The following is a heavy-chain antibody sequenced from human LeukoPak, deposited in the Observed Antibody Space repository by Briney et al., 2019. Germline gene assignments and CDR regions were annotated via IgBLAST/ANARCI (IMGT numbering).Heavy chain of an antibody. J-gene: IGHJ4*02. CDR2: ISGSGGST. CDR3: AKRGGGDDY. Sequence: GGSLRLSCAASGFTFSSYAMSWVRQAPGKGLEWVSAISGSGGSTYFAGSVKGRFTISRDNAKNTLYLQMNSLRAEDTAVYYCAKRGGGDDYWGQGTLVTVSS. D-gene: IGHD4-23*01. CDR1: GFTFSSYA. V-gene: IGHV3-23*01.